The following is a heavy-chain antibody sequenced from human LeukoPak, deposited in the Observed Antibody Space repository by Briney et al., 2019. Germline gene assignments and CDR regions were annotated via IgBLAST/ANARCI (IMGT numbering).Heavy chain of an antibody. Sequence: GASVKASCKASGYTFTNYGISWVRQAPGQGLEWMGWISGQNGNTKYTQRFQGRVTMTTDTSTRTAYMGMRSLRSDDTAVYYCARDRPGFGTIESPEYWGQGTLVTVSS. D-gene: IGHD1-1*01. V-gene: IGHV1-18*01. J-gene: IGHJ4*02. CDR2: ISGQNGNT. CDR3: ARDRPGFGTIESPEY. CDR1: GYTFTNYG.